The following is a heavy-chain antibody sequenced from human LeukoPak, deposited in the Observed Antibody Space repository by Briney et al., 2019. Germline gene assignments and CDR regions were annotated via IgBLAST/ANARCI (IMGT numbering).Heavy chain of an antibody. CDR1: GYSFTNYW. CDR2: IYPGDPDA. D-gene: IGHD5-18*01. CDR3: ARQGSGYSPTYYYYMDV. J-gene: IGHJ6*03. Sequence: GESLKISCKGSGYSFTNYWIGWVRQMPGKGLKWMGIIYPGDPDARYSPSFQGQVTISADKSISTAYLQWSSLKASDTAMYYCARQGSGYSPTYYYYMDVWGKGTTVTISS. V-gene: IGHV5-51*01.